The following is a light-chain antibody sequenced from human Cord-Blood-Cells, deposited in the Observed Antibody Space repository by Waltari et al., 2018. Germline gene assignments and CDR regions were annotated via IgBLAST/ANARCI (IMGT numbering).Light chain of an antibody. Sequence: EIVLTQSPATLSLSPGERATLSCRASQSVSSYLAWYQQKPGQAPRLLLYDASNRATGIPARFSGSGSGTDVTLTISSLEPEDFAVYYCQQRSNWLYTFGQGTKLEIK. V-gene: IGKV3-11*01. CDR2: DAS. CDR1: QSVSSY. J-gene: IGKJ2*01. CDR3: QQRSNWLYT.